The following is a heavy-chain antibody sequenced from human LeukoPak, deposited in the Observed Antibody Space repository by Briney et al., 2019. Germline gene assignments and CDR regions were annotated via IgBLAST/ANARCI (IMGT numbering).Heavy chain of an antibody. J-gene: IGHJ4*02. CDR2: IYYGGNT. CDR1: GGPISSGGYY. CDR3: ARANYGSGNYVDK. V-gene: IGHV4-31*03. Sequence: PSETLSLTCTVSGGPISSGGYYWSWIRQHPGKGLEWIGYIYYGGNTYYNPTLKSRVNISIDTSKNQLSLKLSSVTAADTAAYYCARANYGSGNYVDKWGQGTLVTVSS. D-gene: IGHD3-10*01.